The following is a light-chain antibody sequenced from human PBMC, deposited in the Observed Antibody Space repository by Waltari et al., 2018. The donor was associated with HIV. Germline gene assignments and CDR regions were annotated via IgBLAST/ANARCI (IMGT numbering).Light chain of an antibody. CDR3: QQSSKIPLT. CDR2: EAS. V-gene: IGKV1-39*01. Sequence: DIQMTQSPLFLSASVGDRITITCRTSQSGGGSLNWYQQKLGTPPKVLIYEASSLQSGVPSRFSGDGFGTHFTLTISSLQPDDFGTYYCQQSSKIPLTFGPGTKVD. J-gene: IGKJ3*01. CDR1: QSGGGS.